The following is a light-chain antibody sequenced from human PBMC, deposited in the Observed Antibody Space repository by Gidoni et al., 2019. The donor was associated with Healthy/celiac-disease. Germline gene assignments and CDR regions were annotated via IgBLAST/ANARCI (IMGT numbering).Light chain of an antibody. V-gene: IGKV3-15*01. CDR2: GAS. Sequence: EIVMTQSPATLSVSPGERATPPCRASQSVSSNLAWYQQKPGQAPRLLIDGASTRATGIPARFSGSGSGTEYTLTISSLQSEDFAVYYCQQYNNWPPYTFGQGTKLEIK. J-gene: IGKJ2*01. CDR1: QSVSSN. CDR3: QQYNNWPPYT.